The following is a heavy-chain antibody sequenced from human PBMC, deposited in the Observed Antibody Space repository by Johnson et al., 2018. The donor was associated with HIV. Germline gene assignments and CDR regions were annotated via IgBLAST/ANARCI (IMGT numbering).Heavy chain of an antibody. D-gene: IGHD3-10*01. CDR3: ARFSYGSGTQGAFDI. CDR2: IYSGGST. J-gene: IGHJ3*02. V-gene: IGHV3-66*03. CDR1: GFTVSSNY. Sequence: VQLVESGGGLIQPGGSLRLSCAASGFTVSSNYMSWVRQAPGKGLEWVSVIYSGGSTYYADSVTGRFTISRDNSKNTLYLQMNSLRAEDTAVYSCARFSYGSGTQGAFDIWGQGTMVTVSS.